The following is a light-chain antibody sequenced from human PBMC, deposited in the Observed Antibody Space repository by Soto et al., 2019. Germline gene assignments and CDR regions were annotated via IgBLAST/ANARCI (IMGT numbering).Light chain of an antibody. Sequence: DTQMTQSPSTLSASVGDTVTITCRASQSVSMWLAWFQQKPGKAPRLLIYGASNLESGVPSRFNGRGSGTDFTFTISSLQPEDIATYYCQHYDNIPFTFGGGTKVDIK. J-gene: IGKJ4*01. CDR2: GAS. V-gene: IGKV1-5*01. CDR3: QHYDNIPFT. CDR1: QSVSMW.